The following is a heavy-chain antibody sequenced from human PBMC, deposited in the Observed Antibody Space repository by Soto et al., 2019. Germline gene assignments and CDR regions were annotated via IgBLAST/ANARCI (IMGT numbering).Heavy chain of an antibody. Sequence: QVQLVQSGAEVKKPGSSVKVSCKASGGTFSSYAISWVRQAPGQGLEWMGGIIPIFGTANYAQKFQGRVTMTADESTSTAYMELSSLRSEDTAVYYCARDLPELYQPRNWGMDVWGQGTTVTVSS. CDR2: IIPIFGTA. J-gene: IGHJ6*02. CDR1: GGTFSSYA. V-gene: IGHV1-69*01. CDR3: ARDLPELYQPRNWGMDV. D-gene: IGHD2-2*01.